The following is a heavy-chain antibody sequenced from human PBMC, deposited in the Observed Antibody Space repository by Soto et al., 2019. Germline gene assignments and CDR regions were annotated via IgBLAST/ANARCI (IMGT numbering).Heavy chain of an antibody. J-gene: IGHJ4*02. V-gene: IGHV1-69*13. CDR3: ARHGGAHYDSSGYHYALDY. Sequence: SVKVSCKASGGTFSRYAISLVRQAPGQGLEWMGGIIPIFGTANYAQKFQGRVTITADESTSTAYMELSSLSSEDTATYYCARHGGAHYDSSGYHYALDYWGQGTPVTVSS. CDR2: IIPIFGTA. D-gene: IGHD3-22*01. CDR1: GGTFSRYA.